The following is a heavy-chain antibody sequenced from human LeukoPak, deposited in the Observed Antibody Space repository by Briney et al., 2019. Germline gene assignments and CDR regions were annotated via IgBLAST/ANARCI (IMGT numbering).Heavy chain of an antibody. Sequence: PGGSLRLSCAASGFTFSSYGMHWVRQAPGKGLEWVAVISYDGSNKYYADSVKGRFTISRDNSKNTLYLQMNSLRAEDTAVYYCAKDGGEGDFRSGYSYGMEVWGQGATVTVSS. J-gene: IGHJ6*02. CDR2: ISYDGSNK. D-gene: IGHD3-3*01. CDR1: GFTFSSYG. CDR3: AKDGGEGDFRSGYSYGMEV. V-gene: IGHV3-30*18.